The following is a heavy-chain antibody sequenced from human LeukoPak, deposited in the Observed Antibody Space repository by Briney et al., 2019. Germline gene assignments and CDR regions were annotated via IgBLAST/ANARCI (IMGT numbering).Heavy chain of an antibody. D-gene: IGHD1-26*01. CDR3: ARRRYSGSSQHFDY. J-gene: IGHJ4*02. CDR2: IKQDGSEK. CDR1: GFTFSSYW. V-gene: IGHV3-7*01. Sequence: GGSLRLSCAASGFTFSSYWMSWVSQAPGKGLEWVANIKQDGSEKHYVDSVKGRFTISRDNAKNSLYLQMNSLRAEDTAVYYCARRRYSGSSQHFDYWGQGTLVTVSS.